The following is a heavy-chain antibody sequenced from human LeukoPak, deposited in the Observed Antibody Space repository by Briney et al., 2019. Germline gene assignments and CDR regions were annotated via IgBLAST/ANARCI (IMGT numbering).Heavy chain of an antibody. CDR2: LYSGGST. V-gene: IGHV3-53*01. Sequence: PGGSLRLSCAVSGFTVGTNYVSWVRQAPGKGLEWVSILYSGGSTYYADSVKGRFTISRDNSKNTLYLQMNSLRAEDTAVYYCANHYYDTSGSFYSHYYMDVWGKGTMVTVSS. CDR1: GFTVGTNY. D-gene: IGHD3-22*01. CDR3: ANHYYDTSGSFYSHYYMDV. J-gene: IGHJ6*03.